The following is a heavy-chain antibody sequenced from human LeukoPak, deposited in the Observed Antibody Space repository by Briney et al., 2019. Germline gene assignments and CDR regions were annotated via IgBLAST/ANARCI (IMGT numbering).Heavy chain of an antibody. D-gene: IGHD3-10*01. CDR3: ARFHGFGTYNWFDP. CDR2: IYHSGST. V-gene: IGHV4-30-2*01. J-gene: IGHJ5*02. Sequence: PSETLSLTCAVSGGSISSGGYSWSWIRQPPGKGLEWIGYIYHSGSTYYNPSLKSRVTISVDRSKNQFSLKLSSVTAADTAVYYCARFHGFGTYNWFDPWGQGTLVTVSS. CDR1: GGSISSGGYS.